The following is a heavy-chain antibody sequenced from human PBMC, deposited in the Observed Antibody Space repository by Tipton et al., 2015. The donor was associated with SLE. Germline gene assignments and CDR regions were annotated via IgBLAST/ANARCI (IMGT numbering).Heavy chain of an antibody. CDR3: ARGSYYYDSSGRSDFDL. J-gene: IGHJ2*01. CDR1: GFTFSSYA. CDR2: ISGSGGST. D-gene: IGHD3-22*01. V-gene: IGHV3-23*01. Sequence: SLRLSCAASGFTFSSYAMSWVRQAPGKGLEWVSAISGSGGSTYYADSVKGRFTISRENAKNSLYLQMNSLRAGDTAVYYCARGSYYYDSSGRSDFDLWGRGTLVTVSS.